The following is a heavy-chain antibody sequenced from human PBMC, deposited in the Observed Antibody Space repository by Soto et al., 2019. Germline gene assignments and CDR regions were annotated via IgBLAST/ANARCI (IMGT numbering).Heavy chain of an antibody. CDR1: GYSFTSYW. CDR2: IYPGDSDT. V-gene: IGHV5-51*01. D-gene: IGHD3-9*01. CDR3: ARYFEWLSANYYYYGMDV. Sequence: GESLKISCKGSGYSFTSYWIGWVRQMPGKGLEWMGIIYPGDSDTRYSPSFQGQVTISADKSISTAYMRWRSLKASDTAMYYCARYFEWLSANYYYYGMDVWGQATTVTVSS. J-gene: IGHJ6*02.